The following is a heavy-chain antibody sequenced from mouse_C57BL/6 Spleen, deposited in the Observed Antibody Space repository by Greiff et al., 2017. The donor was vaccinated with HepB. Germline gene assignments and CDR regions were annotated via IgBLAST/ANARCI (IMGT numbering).Heavy chain of an antibody. CDR1: GYTFTDYY. D-gene: IGHD2-1*01. CDR2: INPNNGGT. V-gene: IGHV1-26*01. CDR3: ARSYVYGNRYYYAMDY. J-gene: IGHJ4*01. Sequence: EVQLQQSGPELVKPGASVKISCKASGYTFTDYYMNWVKQSHGKSLEWIGDINPNNGGTSYNQKFKGKATLTVDKSSSTAYMELRSLTSEDSAVYYCARSYVYGNRYYYAMDYWGQGTSVTVSS.